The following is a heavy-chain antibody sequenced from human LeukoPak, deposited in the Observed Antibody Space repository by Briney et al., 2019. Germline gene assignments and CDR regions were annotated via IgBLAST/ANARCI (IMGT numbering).Heavy chain of an antibody. J-gene: IGHJ5*02. V-gene: IGHV1-69*04. CDR2: IIPILGIA. CDR1: GGTFSSYA. CDR3: ARDRENRYSSSWYGNWFDP. D-gene: IGHD6-13*01. Sequence: SVKVSCKASGGTFSSYAISWVRQAPGQGLEWMGRIIPILGIANYAQKFQGRVTITADKYTSTAYMQLSSLTSEDTAVYYCARDRENRYSSSWYGNWFDPWGQGTLVTVSS.